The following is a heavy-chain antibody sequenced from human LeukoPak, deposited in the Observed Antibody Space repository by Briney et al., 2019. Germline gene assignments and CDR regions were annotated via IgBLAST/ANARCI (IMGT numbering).Heavy chain of an antibody. V-gene: IGHV1-18*01. D-gene: IGHD5-18*01. Sequence: ASVRVSCKASGYTFTSYGISWVRQAPGQGLEWMGWISADNGNTNYAQKLQGRVTMTTDTSTSTAYMELRSLRSDDTAVYYCARSGYSYGRSHYYYGMDVWGQGTTVTVSS. CDR2: ISADNGNT. CDR3: ARSGYSYGRSHYYYGMDV. CDR1: GYTFTSYG. J-gene: IGHJ6*02.